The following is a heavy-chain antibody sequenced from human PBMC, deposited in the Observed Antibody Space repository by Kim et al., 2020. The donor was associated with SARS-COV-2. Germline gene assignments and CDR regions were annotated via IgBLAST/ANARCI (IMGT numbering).Heavy chain of an antibody. CDR1: GFTFSSYA. Sequence: GGSLRLSCAASGFTFSSYAMHWVRQAPGKGLDWVAVISYDGNNKYYADSVKGRFTISRDNSKNTLYLQMNSLRAEDTAVYYCARDHSGYSYYFYYWGQGTLVTVSS. D-gene: IGHD3-22*01. CDR2: ISYDGNNK. CDR3: ARDHSGYSYYFYY. V-gene: IGHV3-30*04. J-gene: IGHJ4*02.